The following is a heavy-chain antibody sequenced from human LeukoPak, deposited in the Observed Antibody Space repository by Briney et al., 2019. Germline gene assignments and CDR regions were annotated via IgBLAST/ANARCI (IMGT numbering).Heavy chain of an antibody. Sequence: ASVKVSCKASGYTFTSYAMNWVRQAPGRGLEWMGWINTNTGNPTYAQGFTGRFVFSLDTSVSTAYLQISSLKAEDTAVYYCARVHYGDYDFAEYFQHWGQGTLVTVSS. CDR1: GYTFTSYA. CDR3: ARVHYGDYDFAEYFQH. D-gene: IGHD4-17*01. V-gene: IGHV7-4-1*02. J-gene: IGHJ1*01. CDR2: INTNTGNP.